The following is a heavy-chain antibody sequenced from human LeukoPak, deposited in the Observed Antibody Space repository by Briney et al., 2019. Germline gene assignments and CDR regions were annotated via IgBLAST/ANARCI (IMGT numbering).Heavy chain of an antibody. CDR2: ITPNADRT. V-gene: IGHV3-23*01. CDR1: GFTFGSYG. Sequence: GGSLRLSCAASGFTFGSYGMSWVRQAPGKGLEWVSFITPNADRTSYADSVEGRFTISRDNPRNTLYMQMNSLRDVDTALYYCAIMHGYYDGSGYWVQWGQGTLVTVSS. CDR3: AIMHGYYDGSGYWVQ. D-gene: IGHD3-22*01. J-gene: IGHJ1*01.